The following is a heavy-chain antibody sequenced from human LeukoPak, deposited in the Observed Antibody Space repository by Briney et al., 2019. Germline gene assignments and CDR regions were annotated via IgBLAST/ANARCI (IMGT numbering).Heavy chain of an antibody. J-gene: IGHJ4*02. CDR2: IIPIFGTA. Sequence: GASLKVSCKASGYTFTGPYIHWMRQAPGQGLEWMGRIIPIFGTANYAQKFQGRVTITTDESTSAAYMELSSLRSEDTAVYYCASPLGYCSGGSCYSDYWGQGTLVTVSS. V-gene: IGHV1-69*05. CDR3: ASPLGYCSGGSCYSDY. D-gene: IGHD2-15*01. CDR1: GYTFTGPY.